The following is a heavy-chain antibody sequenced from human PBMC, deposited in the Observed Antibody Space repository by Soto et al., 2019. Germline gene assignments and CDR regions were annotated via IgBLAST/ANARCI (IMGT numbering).Heavy chain of an antibody. CDR1: GGPVSRGSYY. J-gene: IGHJ4*02. CDR2: IYYSGST. V-gene: IGHV4-61*01. D-gene: IGHD3-22*01. Sequence: SETLSLTCTVSGGPVSRGSYYWSWIRQPPGKGLEWIGYIYYSGSTNYNPSLNSRVTISVDPSKNQFSRKLSSVTAADTAVYYCARGLTYYYDSSGYFLYYWGQGTLVTVSS. CDR3: ARGLTYYYDSSGYFLYY.